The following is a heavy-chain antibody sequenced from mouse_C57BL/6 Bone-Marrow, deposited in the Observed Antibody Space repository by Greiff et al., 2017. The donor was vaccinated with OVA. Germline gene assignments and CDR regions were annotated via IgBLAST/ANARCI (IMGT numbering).Heavy chain of an antibody. D-gene: IGHD3-2*02. V-gene: IGHV1-55*01. CDR2: IYPGSGST. Sequence: QVQLQQPGAELVKPGASVKMSCKASGYTFTSYWITWVKQRPGQGLEWIGDIYPGSGSTNDNEKFKSKATLTVDTSSSTAYMQLSSLTSEDSAVYYGAREDSSGWWFAYWGQGTLVTVSA. J-gene: IGHJ3*01. CDR1: GYTFTSYW. CDR3: AREDSSGWWFAY.